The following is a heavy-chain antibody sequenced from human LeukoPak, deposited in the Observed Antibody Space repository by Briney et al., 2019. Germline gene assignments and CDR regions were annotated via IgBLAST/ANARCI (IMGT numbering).Heavy chain of an antibody. V-gene: IGHV1-2*02. J-gene: IGHJ4*02. D-gene: IGHD3-3*01. Sequence: ASVKVSCKTSGYSFTTYHINWVRQAPGQGLEWMGWINPNSGDTNYAQKFQGRVTMTRDTSISTAYMELSRLRSDDTAVYYCARQSYYDFWSGHKYFDYWGQGTPVTVSS. CDR1: GYSFTTYH. CDR3: ARQSYYDFWSGHKYFDY. CDR2: INPNSGDT.